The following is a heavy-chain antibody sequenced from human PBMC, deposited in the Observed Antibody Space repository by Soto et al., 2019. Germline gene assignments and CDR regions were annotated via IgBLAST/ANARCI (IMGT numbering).Heavy chain of an antibody. CDR3: ARSLGMYTLTGYSDF. V-gene: IGHV5-51*01. CDR2: IYPGDSDA. Sequence: PGESLKISCRASGYTFSNYWIGWVRQMPGKGLDWMGIIYPGDSDARYNPSFQGQVTLSADKSISTAYMEWHSLKASDTAIYYCARSLGMYTLTGYSDFWGQGTLVTVSS. CDR1: GYTFSNYW. D-gene: IGHD3-9*01. J-gene: IGHJ4*02.